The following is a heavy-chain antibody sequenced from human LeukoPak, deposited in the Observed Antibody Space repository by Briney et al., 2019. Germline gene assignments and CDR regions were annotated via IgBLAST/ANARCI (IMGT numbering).Heavy chain of an antibody. CDR2: IYYSGST. J-gene: IGHJ4*02. V-gene: IGHV4-59*01. CDR1: GGSISTYY. CDR3: ARGGVPGGFYGSFDY. D-gene: IGHD3-3*01. Sequence: PSETLSLTCTVSGGSISTYYWSWMRQPPGRGLEWIGYIYYSGSTNHNPSLQNRVTISVDTSKNQFSLKLNSVTAADTAVYYCARGGVPGGFYGSFDYWGQGTLVSVSS.